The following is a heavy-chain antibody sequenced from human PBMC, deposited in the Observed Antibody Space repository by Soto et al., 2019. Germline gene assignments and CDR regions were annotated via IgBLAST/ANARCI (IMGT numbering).Heavy chain of an antibody. CDR3: ARVSFDSSGYYPPSRDY. V-gene: IGHV1-8*01. CDR2: MNPNSGNT. J-gene: IGHJ4*02. Sequence: ASVKVCCEASGYTFTSYDINWVRQATGQGLEWMGWMNPNSGNTGYAQKFQGRVTMTRNTSISTAYMELSSLRSEDTAVYYCARVSFDSSGYYPPSRDYWGQGTLVTV. CDR1: GYTFTSYD. D-gene: IGHD3-22*01.